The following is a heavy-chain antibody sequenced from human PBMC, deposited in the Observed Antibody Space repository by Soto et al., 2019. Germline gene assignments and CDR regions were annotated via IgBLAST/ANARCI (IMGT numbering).Heavy chain of an antibody. CDR1: GGTFSSYA. Sequence: QVQLVQSGAEVKKPGSSVKVSCKASGGTFSSYAISWVRQAPGQGLEWMGGIIPIFGTANYAQKFQGRVTITADESTSPAYMELSSLRSEDTAVYYCARESSSDYYGSGSYGDKDDYWGQGTLVTVSS. CDR2: IIPIFGTA. D-gene: IGHD3-10*01. CDR3: ARESSSDYYGSGSYGDKDDY. J-gene: IGHJ4*02. V-gene: IGHV1-69*01.